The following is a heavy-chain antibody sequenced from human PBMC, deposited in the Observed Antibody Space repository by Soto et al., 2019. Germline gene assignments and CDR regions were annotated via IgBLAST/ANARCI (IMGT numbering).Heavy chain of an antibody. CDR3: AGSDGYNFNWLDS. D-gene: IGHD2-21*01. V-gene: IGHV1-8*01. CDR2: RKANSGNT. J-gene: IGHJ5*01. Sequence: QVQLVQSGAEVKTPGASVKVSCKASGYSFATYDINWVRQAPGQGLEWMGWRKANSGNTGYAQKFQGRLTMTRDTALSVAHMELSSLRNEDTAVYYCAGSDGYNFNWLDSWGQGTLVNVSA. CDR1: GYSFATYD.